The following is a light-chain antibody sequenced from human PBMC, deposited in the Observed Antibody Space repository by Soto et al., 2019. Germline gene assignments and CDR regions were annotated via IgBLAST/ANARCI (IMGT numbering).Light chain of an antibody. CDR2: VGTGGIVG. J-gene: IGLJ2*01. CDR3: GADHGSGSNFVV. CDR1: SGYSNYK. V-gene: IGLV9-49*01. Sequence: QPVLTQPPSASASLGASVTLTCTLSSGYSNYKVDWYQQRPGKGPRFVMRVGTGGIVGSKGDGIPDRFSVLGSGLNRYRTINNIQEEDESDYHCGADHGSGSNFVVFGGGTKLTVL.